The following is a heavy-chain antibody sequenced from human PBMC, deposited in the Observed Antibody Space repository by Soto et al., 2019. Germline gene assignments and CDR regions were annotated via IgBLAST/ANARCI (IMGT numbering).Heavy chain of an antibody. CDR1: GFTFSSHS. V-gene: IGHV3-48*02. Sequence: PGGSLRLSCAASGFTFSSHSMNWVRQAPGKGLEWVSYISSSSSTIYYADSVKGRFTISRDNAKNSLYLQMNSLRDEDTAVYYCARDLRVDSYGPQSLYYYYGMDVWGQGTTVTVSS. CDR3: ARDLRVDSYGPQSLYYYYGMDV. CDR2: ISSSSSTI. D-gene: IGHD5-18*01. J-gene: IGHJ6*02.